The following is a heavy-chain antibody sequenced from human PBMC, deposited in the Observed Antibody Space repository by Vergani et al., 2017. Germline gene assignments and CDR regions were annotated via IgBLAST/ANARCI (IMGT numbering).Heavy chain of an antibody. CDR1: GGTFSSYA. CDR3: ARGDGGLNWFDP. CDR2: IITIFGTA. J-gene: IGHJ5*02. D-gene: IGHD4-23*01. V-gene: IGHV1-69*01. Sequence: QVQLVQSGAEVKKPGSSVKVSCKASGGTFSSYAISWVRQAPGQGLEWMGGIITIFGTANYAQKFQGRVTITADESTSTAYMELSSLRSEDTSVSCCARGDGGLNWFDPWGQGTLVTVSS.